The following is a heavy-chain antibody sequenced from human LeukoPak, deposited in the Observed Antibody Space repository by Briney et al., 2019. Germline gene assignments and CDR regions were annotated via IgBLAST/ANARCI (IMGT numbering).Heavy chain of an antibody. D-gene: IGHD2-15*01. CDR3: ARVGSGHLDF. CDR1: GGSTSSYY. J-gene: IGHJ4*02. Sequence: SETLSLTCTVSGGSTSSYYWTWIRQPPGKGLEWIGYVSYSGNTNYNPSLKSRVTISVDTSKNQFSLNLSSVTAADTAVYYCARVGSGHLDFWGQGTPVTVSS. V-gene: IGHV4-59*01. CDR2: VSYSGNT.